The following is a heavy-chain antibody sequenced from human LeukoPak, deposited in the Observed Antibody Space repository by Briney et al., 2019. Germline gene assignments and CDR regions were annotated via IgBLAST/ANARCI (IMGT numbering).Heavy chain of an antibody. CDR2: IIPIFGTA. CDR3: ARTDLDCSSTSCYTSGSRWPYYYYYMDV. Sequence: SVKVSCKASGGTFSSYAISWVRQAPGQGLEWIGGIIPIFGTANYAQKFQGRVTITADESTSTAYMELSSLRSEDTAVYYCARTDLDCSSTSCYTSGSRWPYYYYYMDVWGKGTTVTVSS. J-gene: IGHJ6*03. V-gene: IGHV1-69*01. D-gene: IGHD2-2*02. CDR1: GGTFSSYA.